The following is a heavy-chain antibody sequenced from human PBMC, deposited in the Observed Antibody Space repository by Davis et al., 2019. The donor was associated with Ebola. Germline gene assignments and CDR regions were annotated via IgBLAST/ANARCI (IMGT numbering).Heavy chain of an antibody. CDR3: AKADYGDYGYFDY. V-gene: IGHV3-30*18. J-gene: IGHJ4*02. D-gene: IGHD4-17*01. CDR1: GFTFSSYG. CDR2: ISYDGSNK. Sequence: PGGSLRLSCAASGFTFSSYGMHWVRQAPGKGLEWVAVISYDGSNKYYADSVKGRFTISRDNSKNTLYLQMNSLRAEDTAVYYCAKADYGDYGYFDYWGQGTLVTVSS.